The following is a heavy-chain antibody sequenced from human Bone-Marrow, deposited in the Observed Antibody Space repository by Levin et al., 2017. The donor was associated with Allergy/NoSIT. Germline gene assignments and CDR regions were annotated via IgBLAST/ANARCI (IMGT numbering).Heavy chain of an antibody. D-gene: IGHD6-13*01. CDR2: IYTNGNS. V-gene: IGHV4-61*02. J-gene: IGHJ3*02. CDR1: GGSITSGVYY. Sequence: LRLSCAVSGGSITSGVYYWGWVRQAAGKGLEWIGRIYTNGNSYYNPAFKSRATISLDTSKSHFSLELTSVTAADTAVYYCAGSVAASFDAFDMWGPGTKVTVS. CDR3: AGSVAASFDAFDM.